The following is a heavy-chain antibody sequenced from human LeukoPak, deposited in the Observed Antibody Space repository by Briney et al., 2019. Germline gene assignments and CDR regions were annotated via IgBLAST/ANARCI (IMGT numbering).Heavy chain of an antibody. D-gene: IGHD3-22*01. J-gene: IGHJ6*03. CDR1: GFTFSGSA. V-gene: IGHV3-73*01. CDR3: TRPTYYYDSSGYPPEYYYYMDV. CDR2: IRSKANSYAT. Sequence: GGSLRLSCAASGFTFSGSAMHWVRQASGKGLEWVGRIRSKANSYATAYAASVKGRFTISRDDSKNTAYLQMNSLKTEDTAVYYCTRPTYYYDSSGYPPEYYYYMDVWGKGTTVTVSS.